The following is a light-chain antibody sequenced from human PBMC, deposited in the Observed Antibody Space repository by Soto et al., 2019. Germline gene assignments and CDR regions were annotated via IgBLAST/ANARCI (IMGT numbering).Light chain of an antibody. V-gene: IGKV1-5*03. J-gene: IGKJ1*01. CDR1: QSISSW. CDR3: QQYNTFWT. Sequence: DIQMTQSPSTLSASLGDRVTITCRASQSISSWLAWYQQKPGKAPKLLIYKASSLESGVPSRFSGSGSGTEFTLTISSLQPDDFATYYCQQYNTFWTFGPGTKVDIK. CDR2: KAS.